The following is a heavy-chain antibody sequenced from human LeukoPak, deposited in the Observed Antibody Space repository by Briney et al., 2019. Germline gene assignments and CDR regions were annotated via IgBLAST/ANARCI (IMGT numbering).Heavy chain of an antibody. D-gene: IGHD3-10*01. Sequence: GESLKISCKGSGYTFTNYWIGWVRQMPGKGLEWMGIIYPGDSYTRYSPSFQGQVTISAGKSISTAFLQWSSLKASDTAIYYCARHGDWASGIYRSYYYDMDVWGQGTTVTVSS. CDR3: ARHGDWASGIYRSYYYDMDV. J-gene: IGHJ6*02. CDR1: GYTFTNYW. V-gene: IGHV5-51*01. CDR2: IYPGDSYT.